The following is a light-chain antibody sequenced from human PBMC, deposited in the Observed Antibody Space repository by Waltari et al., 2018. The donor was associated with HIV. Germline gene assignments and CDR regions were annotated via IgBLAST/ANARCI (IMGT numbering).Light chain of an antibody. J-gene: IGLJ2*01. CDR3: SSYAPTNNFYVL. CDR2: EVT. CDR1: SSDYGGYNY. Sequence: QSALTQPPPASGSPGPAVTISCTGTSSDYGGYNYLSWYQQHPGKAPKLIMTEVTKRPSGVPDRFSGSKSGNTASLTVSCLQAEDEAHYYCSSYAPTNNFYVLFGGGTALTVL. V-gene: IGLV2-8*01.